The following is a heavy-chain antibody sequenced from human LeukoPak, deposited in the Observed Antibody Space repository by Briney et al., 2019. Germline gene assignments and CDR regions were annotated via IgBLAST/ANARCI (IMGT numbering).Heavy chain of an antibody. J-gene: IGHJ4*02. CDR1: GFTLTSYG. Sequence: GGSLRLSCAASGFTLTSYGMSWLRQAPGKGLEWVSAISGSGGSTYYADSVKGRFTISRDNSKNTLSLQMNSLRAEDTAVYYCAEDVPAAMPCTFDYWGQGTLVTVSS. CDR3: AEDVPAAMPCTFDY. V-gene: IGHV3-23*01. CDR2: ISGSGGST. D-gene: IGHD2-2*01.